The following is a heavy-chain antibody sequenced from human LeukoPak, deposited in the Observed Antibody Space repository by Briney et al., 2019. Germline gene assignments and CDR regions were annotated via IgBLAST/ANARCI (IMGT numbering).Heavy chain of an antibody. J-gene: IGHJ4*02. Sequence: GGSLRLSCAASGFTFSDYYMSWIRQAPGKGLEWVSYISSSGSTIYYADSVKGRFTISRDNAKNSPYLQMNSLRAEDTAAYYCAREANVGDYYDSSGYVGYWGQGTLVTVSS. V-gene: IGHV3-11*01. CDR2: ISSSGSTI. CDR3: AREANVGDYYDSSGYVGY. D-gene: IGHD3-22*01. CDR1: GFTFSDYY.